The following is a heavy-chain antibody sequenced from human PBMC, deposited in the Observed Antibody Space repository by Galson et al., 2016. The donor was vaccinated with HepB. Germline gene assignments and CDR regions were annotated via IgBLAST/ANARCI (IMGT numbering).Heavy chain of an antibody. D-gene: IGHD1-26*01. CDR2: LDPDNGET. CDR1: GYTLSELS. V-gene: IGHV1-24*01. CDR3: ATDGGRGWDLLVLGF. Sequence: SVKVSCKVSGYTLSELSMHWVRQAPGKGLEWIGGLDPDNGETMYGQNFQGRVTLTEDTSTDTAFMDLSSLTSEDTAIYYCATDGGRGWDLLVLGFWGQGTLVTVSS. J-gene: IGHJ4*02.